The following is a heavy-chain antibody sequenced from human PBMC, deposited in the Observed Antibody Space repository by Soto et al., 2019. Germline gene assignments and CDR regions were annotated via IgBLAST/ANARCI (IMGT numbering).Heavy chain of an antibody. V-gene: IGHV1-3*01. CDR3: ASPYYYDSSAYYHTFDN. CDR1: GYTFTSYA. D-gene: IGHD3-22*01. Sequence: GASVKVSCKASGYTFTSYAMHWVRQAPGQRLEWMGWINAGNGNTKYSQKFQGRVTITRDTSASTAYMELSSLRSEDTAVYYCASPYYYDSSAYYHTFDNWGQGTLVTVSS. CDR2: INAGNGNT. J-gene: IGHJ4*02.